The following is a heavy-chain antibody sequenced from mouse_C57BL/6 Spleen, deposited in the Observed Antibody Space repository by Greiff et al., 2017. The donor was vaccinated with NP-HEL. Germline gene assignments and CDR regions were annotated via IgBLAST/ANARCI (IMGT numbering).Heavy chain of an antibody. CDR1: GYTFTSYW. V-gene: IGHV1-55*01. D-gene: IGHD1-1*01. CDR2: IYPGSGST. CDR3: ASEDYYGSPFDY. Sequence: VQLQQSGAELVKPGASVKMSCKASGYTFTSYWITWVKQRPGQGLEWIGDIYPGSGSTNYNEKFKSKATLTVDTSSSTAYMQLSSLTSEDSAVYYCASEDYYGSPFDYWGKGTTLTVSS. J-gene: IGHJ2*01.